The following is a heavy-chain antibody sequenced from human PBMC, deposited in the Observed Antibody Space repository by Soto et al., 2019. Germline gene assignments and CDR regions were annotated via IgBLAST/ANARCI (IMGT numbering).Heavy chain of an antibody. Sequence: LRLSFAASGITFSNAWMTWVRQAPGKGLEWVGRIKSITDGGTTDYAAPVKGRFTISRDDSKDTLYLQMNNLRTEDTAVYHCTTDSADIVVVPATFGMDVWGQGTMVTVSS. CDR1: GITFSNAW. CDR3: TTDSADIVVVPATFGMDV. D-gene: IGHD2-2*01. V-gene: IGHV3-15*01. CDR2: IKSITDGGTT. J-gene: IGHJ6*02.